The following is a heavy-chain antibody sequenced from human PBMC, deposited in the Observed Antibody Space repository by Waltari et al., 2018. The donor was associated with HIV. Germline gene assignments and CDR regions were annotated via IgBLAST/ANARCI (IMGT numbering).Heavy chain of an antibody. CDR3: ARHALRVGAAYWNFDL. J-gene: IGHJ2*01. CDR2: IYYTGRA. D-gene: IGHD1-26*01. Sequence: QLHPQESGPGLVKAPATLSLTCTVSGGTVSSRSYFRGWIRQPPGKGLEWIGRIYYTGRAYYNPSRKSRVTISVDTSKNQFSLKVTSVTAADTAVYYCARHALRVGAAYWNFDLWGRGTLVTVSS. CDR1: GGTVSSRSYF. V-gene: IGHV4-39*01.